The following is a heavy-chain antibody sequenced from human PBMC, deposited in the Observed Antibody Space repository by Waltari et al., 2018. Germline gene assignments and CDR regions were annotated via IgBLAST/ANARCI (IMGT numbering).Heavy chain of an antibody. V-gene: IGHV4-39*01. CDR3: ARTLYYYDSSGYYFGYFQH. D-gene: IGHD3-22*01. CDR2: IYYSGGT. CDR1: GGSISSSSYY. Sequence: QLQLQESGPGLVKPSETLSLTCTVSGGSISSSSYYWGWIRQPPGKGLEWLGSIYYSGGTYYNPSLKSRVTISVDTSKNQFSLKLSSVTAADTAVYYCARTLYYYDSSGYYFGYFQHWGQGTLVIVSS. J-gene: IGHJ1*01.